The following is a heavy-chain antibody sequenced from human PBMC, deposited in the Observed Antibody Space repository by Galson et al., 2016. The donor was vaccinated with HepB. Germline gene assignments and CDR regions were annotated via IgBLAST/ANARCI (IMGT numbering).Heavy chain of an antibody. D-gene: IGHD4-17*01. CDR1: GFTFSAYG. J-gene: IGHJ4*02. CDR3: ATSTWETTGFDY. CDR2: IWYDVIKR. V-gene: IGHV3-33*03. Sequence: SLRLSCAASGFTFSAYGMHWVRQAPGKRLEWVATIWYDVIKRYHADSVKGRFTISRDNSKNTLSLQMNSLRAADTAVYYCATSTWETTGFDYWGQGTLVTVS.